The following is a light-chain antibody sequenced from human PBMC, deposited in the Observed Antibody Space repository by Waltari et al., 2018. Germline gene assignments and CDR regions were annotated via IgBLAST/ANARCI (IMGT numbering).Light chain of an antibody. CDR1: QTITRW. Sequence: DILLPQSPSTLSAAFGDRVTLTCRASQTITRWLAWYQQKPGKAPNLLIFAASSSANGVPSRFSGSGSGTEFTLSISSLQPDDFATYYCQQYNSYSPWTFGPGTKVEIK. CDR2: AAS. J-gene: IGKJ1*01. V-gene: IGKV1-5*01. CDR3: QQYNSYSPWT.